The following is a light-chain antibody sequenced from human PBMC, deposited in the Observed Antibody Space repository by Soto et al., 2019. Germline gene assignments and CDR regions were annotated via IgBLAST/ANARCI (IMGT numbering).Light chain of an antibody. CDR2: KIS. CDR1: RSLEHSDGNTY. Sequence: DVVLTQTPLSSPVTLGQPASISCRSSRSLEHSDGNTYLSWLHQRPGQPPRLLLYKISNRFSGVPDRFSGSRAGTDFTLKISRVEAEDVGIYYCMQPTQFPHTFGGGTKVEI. V-gene: IGKV2-24*01. CDR3: MQPTQFPHT. J-gene: IGKJ4*01.